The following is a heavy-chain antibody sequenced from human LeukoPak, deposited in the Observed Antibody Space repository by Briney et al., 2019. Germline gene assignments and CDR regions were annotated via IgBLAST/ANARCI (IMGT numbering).Heavy chain of an antibody. CDR3: ARDEWGIVGANIDY. Sequence: GRSLRLSCAASGFTFSSYAMHWVRQAPGKGLEWVAVISYDGSNKYYADSVKGRFTISRDNSKNTLYLQMNSLRAEDTAGYYCARDEWGIVGANIDYWGQGTLVTVSS. CDR2: ISYDGSNK. V-gene: IGHV3-30*04. CDR1: GFTFSSYA. J-gene: IGHJ4*02. D-gene: IGHD1-26*01.